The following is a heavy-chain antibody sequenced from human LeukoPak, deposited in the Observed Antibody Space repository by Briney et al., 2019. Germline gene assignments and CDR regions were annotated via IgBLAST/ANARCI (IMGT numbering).Heavy chain of an antibody. D-gene: IGHD3-3*01. Sequence: GGSLRLSCAASGFTFSSYAMSWVRQAPGKGLEWVSVIYSGGSTYYADSVKGRFTISRDNSKNTLYLQMNSLRAEDTAVYYCARATISGGMDYWGQGTLVTVSS. V-gene: IGHV3-53*01. CDR1: GFTFSSYA. CDR2: IYSGGST. CDR3: ARATISGGMDY. J-gene: IGHJ4*02.